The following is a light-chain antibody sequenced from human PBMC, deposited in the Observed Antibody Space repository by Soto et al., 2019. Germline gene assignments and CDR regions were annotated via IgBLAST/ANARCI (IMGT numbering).Light chain of an antibody. CDR1: QSVGGY. V-gene: IGKV3-11*01. CDR3: HQRSNWPPLT. CDR2: DAS. Sequence: EIVLTQSPATLSLSPGERATLSCRASQSVGGYLDWYQQKPGQAPRLLIYDASNRASGIPARFSGSGSGTDFTLHISSLEPEDLAVYYCHQRSNWPPLTFGGGTKVEIK. J-gene: IGKJ4*01.